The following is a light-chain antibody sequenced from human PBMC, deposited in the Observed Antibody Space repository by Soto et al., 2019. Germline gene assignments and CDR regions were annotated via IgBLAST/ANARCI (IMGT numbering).Light chain of an antibody. V-gene: IGKV3-20*01. Sequence: EVVLTQSPGTLALSPGETGTLSCRATQRIDNRHVAWYQHKPGQAPRLLIYSTSSRAAGIPDRFSGSGSETDFTLTISGLEPEDFAVYDCQQYQNTRSFGPGTRVEI. CDR1: QRIDNRH. J-gene: IGKJ2*01. CDR3: QQYQNTRS. CDR2: STS.